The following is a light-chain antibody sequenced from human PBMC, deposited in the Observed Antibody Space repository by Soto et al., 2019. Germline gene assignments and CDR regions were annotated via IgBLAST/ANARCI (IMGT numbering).Light chain of an antibody. Sequence: QAVLTQPASVSGSPGQSIALSCTGTSSDVGTYNLVSWYQQHPGKAPKLLISEGGKRPSGVSDRFSGSKSGNTASLTISGLQAEDEADYYCCSFAGGNPSVFGTGTKVTVL. V-gene: IGLV2-23*01. CDR1: SSDVGTYNL. CDR2: EGG. J-gene: IGLJ1*01. CDR3: CSFAGGNPSV.